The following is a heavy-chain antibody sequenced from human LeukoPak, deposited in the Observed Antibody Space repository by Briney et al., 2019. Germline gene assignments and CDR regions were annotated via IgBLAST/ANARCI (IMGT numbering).Heavy chain of an antibody. D-gene: IGHD3-3*01. CDR2: ISYDGSNK. CDR3: AKNEEWPEYFDY. V-gene: IGHV3-30*18. J-gene: IGHJ4*02. Sequence: GGSLRLSCAASGFTFSSYGMHWVRQAPGKGLEWVAVISYDGSNKYYADSVKGRFTISRDNSKNTLYLQMNSLRAEDTAVYYCAKNEEWPEYFDYWGQGTLVTVSS. CDR1: GFTFSSYG.